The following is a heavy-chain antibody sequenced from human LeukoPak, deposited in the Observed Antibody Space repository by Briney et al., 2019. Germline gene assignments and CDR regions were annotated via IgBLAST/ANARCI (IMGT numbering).Heavy chain of an antibody. CDR3: ARTRSSAAFDI. D-gene: IGHD6-19*01. CDR2: IYTSGST. Sequence: SETLSLTCTVSGDSISSGNYYWSWIRQPAGKGLEWIGRIYTSGSTNYNPSLKSRVTMSVDTSKNQFSLKLSSVTAADTAVYYCARTRSSAAFDIWGQGTMVTVSS. J-gene: IGHJ3*02. V-gene: IGHV4-61*02. CDR1: GDSISSGNYY.